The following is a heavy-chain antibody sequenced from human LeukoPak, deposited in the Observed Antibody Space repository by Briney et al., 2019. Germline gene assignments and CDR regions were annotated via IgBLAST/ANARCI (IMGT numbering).Heavy chain of an antibody. Sequence: SVKVSCKVSGYTLTELSMHWVRQAPGQGLEWMGRIIPILGIANYAQKFQGRVTITADKSTSTAYMELSSLRSEDTAVYYCAREGSGWLEEYYFDYWGQGTLVTVSS. D-gene: IGHD6-19*01. CDR3: AREGSGWLEEYYFDY. J-gene: IGHJ4*02. V-gene: IGHV1-69*04. CDR2: IIPILGIA. CDR1: GYTLTELS.